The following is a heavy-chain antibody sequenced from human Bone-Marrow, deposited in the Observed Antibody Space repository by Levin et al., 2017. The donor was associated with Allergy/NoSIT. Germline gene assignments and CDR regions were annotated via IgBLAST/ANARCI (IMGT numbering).Heavy chain of an antibody. CDR3: ARDKGAATPYYLDD. CDR2: ISWNSGSR. Sequence: SLKISCAASGFTFDDYAMHWVRQAPGKGLEWVSGISWNSGSRGYADSVKGRFTISRDNAKNSLYLQMNSLRPEDTALYYCARDKGAATPYYLDDWGQGTLVTVSS. J-gene: IGHJ4*02. CDR1: GFTFDDYA. V-gene: IGHV3-9*01. D-gene: IGHD2-15*01.